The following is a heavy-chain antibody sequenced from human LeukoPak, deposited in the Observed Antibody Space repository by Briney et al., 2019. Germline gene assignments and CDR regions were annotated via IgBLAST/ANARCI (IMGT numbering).Heavy chain of an antibody. CDR2: ISRTSNYI. Sequence: PGGSLRLSCAASGFIFSDQNMNWVRQAPGKGLEWVSSISRTSNYIYYADSVKGRFTTSRDNSKNTVYLQMDSLRREDTAVYYCAAGHFAGVDYWGQGTLVTVSS. J-gene: IGHJ4*02. V-gene: IGHV3-21*01. D-gene: IGHD6-13*01. CDR3: AAGHFAGVDY. CDR1: GFIFSDQN.